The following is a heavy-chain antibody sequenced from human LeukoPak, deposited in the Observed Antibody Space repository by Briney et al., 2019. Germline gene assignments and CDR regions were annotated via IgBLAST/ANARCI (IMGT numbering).Heavy chain of an antibody. CDR1: GFTFSNYV. CDR3: AKDGPDWGSYFDC. D-gene: IGHD7-27*01. CDR2: ITGSGGTT. Sequence: GGSLRLSCAASGFTFSNYVMNWVRQAPGKGLDWVSSITGSGGTTNYADSVKGRFTISRDNSKNTLYLQLNSMRAEDTAIYYCAKDGPDWGSYFDCWGQGTLVTVSS. J-gene: IGHJ4*02. V-gene: IGHV3-23*01.